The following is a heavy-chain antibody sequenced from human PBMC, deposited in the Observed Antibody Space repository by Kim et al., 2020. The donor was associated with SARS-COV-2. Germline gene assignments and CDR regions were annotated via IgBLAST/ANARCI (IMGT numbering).Heavy chain of an antibody. Sequence: TTYAQKFQGRLTMTRDTSTSTLYMDLSGLTSEDTAIYYCAREDEAPDCWGQGTLVTVSS. J-gene: IGHJ4*02. V-gene: IGHV1-46*01. CDR3: AREDEAPDC. D-gene: IGHD6-6*01. CDR2: T.